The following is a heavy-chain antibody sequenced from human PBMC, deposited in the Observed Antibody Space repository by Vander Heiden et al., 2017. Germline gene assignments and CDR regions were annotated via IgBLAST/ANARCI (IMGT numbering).Heavy chain of an antibody. Sequence: QVQLQESGPGLVKPSETLSLTCTVPGGSVSSGSYYWSWIRQPPGKGLEWIGYIYYSGSTNYNPSLKSRVTISVDTSKNQFSLKLSSVTAADTAVYYCARDYSGSYINAYAFDIWGQGTMVTVSS. CDR3: ARDYSGSYINAYAFDI. V-gene: IGHV4-61*01. CDR2: IYYSGST. J-gene: IGHJ3*02. D-gene: IGHD1-26*01. CDR1: GGSVSSGSYY.